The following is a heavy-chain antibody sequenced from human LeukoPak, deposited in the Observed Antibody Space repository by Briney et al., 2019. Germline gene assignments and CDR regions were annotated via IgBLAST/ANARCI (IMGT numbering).Heavy chain of an antibody. V-gene: IGHV4-59*01. J-gene: IGHJ4*02. Sequence: SETLSLTCTVSGSSISSYYWSWIRQPPGKGLEWIGYIYYSGSTNYNPSLKSRVTISVDTSKNQFSLKLSSVTAADTAVYYCARVGWNSGYYYGPDHHFDYWGQGTLVTVSS. CDR2: IYYSGST. CDR3: ARVGWNSGYYYGPDHHFDY. CDR1: GSSISSYY. D-gene: IGHD3-22*01.